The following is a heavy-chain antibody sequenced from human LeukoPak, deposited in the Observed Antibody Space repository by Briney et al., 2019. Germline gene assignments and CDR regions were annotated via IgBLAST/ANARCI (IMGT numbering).Heavy chain of an antibody. V-gene: IGHV3-30*18. Sequence: GGSLRLSCAASGFTFSSYGMHWVRQAPGKGLEWVAVISYDGSNKYYADSVKGRFTISRDNSKNTLYLQMNSLRAEDTAVYYCAKEYQYSSPGHYYYYGMDVWGQGTRSPSP. CDR1: GFTFSSYG. CDR2: ISYDGSNK. CDR3: AKEYQYSSPGHYYYYGMDV. D-gene: IGHD6-6*01. J-gene: IGHJ6*02.